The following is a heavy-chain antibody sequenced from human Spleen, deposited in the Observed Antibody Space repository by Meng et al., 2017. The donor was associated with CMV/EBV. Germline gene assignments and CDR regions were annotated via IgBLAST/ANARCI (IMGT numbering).Heavy chain of an antibody. V-gene: IGHV3-7*01. CDR1: GFPFTNYW. CDR2: INQDGGEK. D-gene: IGHD3-10*01. Sequence: GESLKISCAASGFPFTNYWMSWVRQAPGKGLEWVANINQDGGEKYAVDSVKGRFSISRDNTKTSLYLQMDGLTAEDTAVYYCARDWRFGDYFDYWGRGTLVTVSS. CDR3: ARDWRFGDYFDY. J-gene: IGHJ4*02.